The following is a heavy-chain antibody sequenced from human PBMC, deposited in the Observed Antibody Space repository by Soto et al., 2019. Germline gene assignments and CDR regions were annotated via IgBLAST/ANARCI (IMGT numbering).Heavy chain of an antibody. Sequence: EVQLVESGGGVTQPGRSLRLSCAASGFTLDDYAMHWVRQAPGKGLEWVSGVSWNSGSIDYADSVKGRFTISRDNAKNSLYLQIDSPRTEDTALYYCAKETQANLGTGGFDYWGQGTLVTVSS. J-gene: IGHJ4*02. V-gene: IGHV3-9*01. CDR2: VSWNSGSI. D-gene: IGHD7-27*01. CDR1: GFTLDDYA. CDR3: AKETQANLGTGGFDY.